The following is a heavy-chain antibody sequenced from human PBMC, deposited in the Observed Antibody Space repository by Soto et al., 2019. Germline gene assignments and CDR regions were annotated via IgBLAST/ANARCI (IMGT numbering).Heavy chain of an antibody. D-gene: IGHD2-15*01. Sequence: PSETRSLTCAVYGGSFSGYYWSWIRQPPGKGLEWIGEINHSGSTNYNPSLKSRVTISVDTSKNQFSLKLSSVTAADTAVYYCARGLGYCSGGSCYSGLSWFDPWGQGTLVTVSS. CDR1: GGSFSGYY. CDR3: ARGLGYCSGGSCYSGLSWFDP. CDR2: INHSGST. V-gene: IGHV4-34*01. J-gene: IGHJ5*02.